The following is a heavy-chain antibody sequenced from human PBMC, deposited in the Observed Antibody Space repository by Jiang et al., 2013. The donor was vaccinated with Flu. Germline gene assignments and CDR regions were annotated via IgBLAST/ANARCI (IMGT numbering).Heavy chain of an antibody. CDR3: ARDCRWQQLGRDAFDI. CDR2: IIPILGIA. V-gene: IGHV1-69*04. D-gene: IGHD6-13*01. Sequence: GAEVKKPGASVKVSCKASGYTFTSYTISWVRQAPGQGLEWMGRIIPILGIANYAQKFQGRVTITADKSTSTAYMELSSLRSEDTAVYYCARDCRWQQLGRDAFDIWGQGTMVTVSS. J-gene: IGHJ3*02. CDR1: GYTFTSYT.